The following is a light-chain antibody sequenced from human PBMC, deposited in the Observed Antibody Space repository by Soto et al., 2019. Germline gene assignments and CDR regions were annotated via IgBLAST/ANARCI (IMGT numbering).Light chain of an antibody. V-gene: IGKV3-11*01. CDR2: DAS. J-gene: IGKJ4*01. CDR1: QSVSSY. CDR3: QQYYGTPLT. Sequence: PGERATLSCRASQSVSSYLAWYQQKPGQAPRLLIYDASNRATGIPARFSGSGSGTDFTLTISSLEAEDVAVYYCQQYYGTPLTFGGGTRVQIK.